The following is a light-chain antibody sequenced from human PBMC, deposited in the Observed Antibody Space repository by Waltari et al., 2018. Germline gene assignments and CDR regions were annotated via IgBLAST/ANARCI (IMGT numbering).Light chain of an antibody. CDR3: NSYTSSSTFV. J-gene: IGLJ1*01. CDR2: DVS. CDR1: SGDVGTYNY. V-gene: IGLV2-14*03. Sequence: QSALTQPASVSGSPGQSITISCTGTSGDVGTYNYVSWYQQHPGKAPKLMIYDVSNRPSGVSNRFSGSKSGNTASLTISGLQAEDEADYYYNSYTSSSTFVFGTGTKVTVL.